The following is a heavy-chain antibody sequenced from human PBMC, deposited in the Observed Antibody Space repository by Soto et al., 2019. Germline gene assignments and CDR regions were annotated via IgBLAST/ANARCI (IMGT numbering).Heavy chain of an antibody. V-gene: IGHV3-73*01. CDR1: GFTFSCSA. CDR3: TRHDKTRNFDY. CDR2: IRSKANSYAT. J-gene: IGHJ4*02. Sequence: GGSLRLSCAASGFTFSCSAMHWVGQASGKGLEWVGRIRSKANSYATAYAASVKGRFTISRDDSKNTAYLQMNSLKTEDTAVYYCTRHDKTRNFDYWGQGTLVTVSS.